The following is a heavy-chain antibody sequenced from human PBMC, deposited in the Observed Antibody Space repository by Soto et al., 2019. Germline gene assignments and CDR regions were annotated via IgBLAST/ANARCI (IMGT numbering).Heavy chain of an antibody. V-gene: IGHV1-3*01. J-gene: IGHJ4*02. CDR2: MNGGNGNT. Sequence: QVQLVQSGAEVKRPGASVKVFCKASGYTFTTHTMHWVRQAPGQGLEWMGWMNGGNGNTKYSQKFQGRVTFTRYTFASTAYMELSSLRSEDTAVYYCTRLETDYWGQGTLVTVSS. CDR3: TRLETDY. CDR1: GYTFTTHT.